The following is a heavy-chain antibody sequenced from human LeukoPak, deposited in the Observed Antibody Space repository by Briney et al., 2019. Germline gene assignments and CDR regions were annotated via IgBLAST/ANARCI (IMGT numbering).Heavy chain of an antibody. D-gene: IGHD5-12*01. CDR1: GYTFSSYG. J-gene: IGHJ4*02. V-gene: IGHV1-18*01. CDR2: ISGYNGNT. Sequence: GASVKVSCKASGYTFSSYGISWVRQAPGQGLEWMGRISGYNGNTNYAQKLQGRVTMTTDTSTSTAYMELRSLSSDDTAVYYCARGDLTGYDRFDYWGQGTLVTVSS. CDR3: ARGDLTGYDRFDY.